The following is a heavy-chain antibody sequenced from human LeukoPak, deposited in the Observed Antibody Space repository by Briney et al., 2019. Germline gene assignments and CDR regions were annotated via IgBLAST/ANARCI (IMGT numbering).Heavy chain of an antibody. CDR3: ARERWDDVFDI. V-gene: IGHV4-30-4*01. CDR1: GGSISSGDYY. J-gene: IGHJ3*02. CDR2: IYYSGST. D-gene: IGHD1-26*01. Sequence: PQTLSLTCSVSGGSISSGDYYWSWIRQPPGKGLEWIGYIYYSGSTYYNPSLKSRVTISEDTSKNQFSLKLSSVTAADTAVYYCARERWDDVFDIWGQGTMVTVSS.